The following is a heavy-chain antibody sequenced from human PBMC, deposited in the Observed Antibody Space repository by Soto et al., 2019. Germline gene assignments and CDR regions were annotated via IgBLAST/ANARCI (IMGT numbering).Heavy chain of an antibody. J-gene: IGHJ5*02. CDR1: GYTFTSYA. Sequence: QVQLVQSGPEVKKPGASVRVSCKASGYTFTSYAMHWVRQAPGQSLEWMGWINVGNGNTKYSQRVQGRVTITPDTSAITAYMEWSSLRSDDTAVYAWARGPLGTLGSGRKNNWFDPWGQGTLVIVSS. V-gene: IGHV1-3*01. CDR2: INVGNGNT. CDR3: ARGPLGTLGSGRKNNWFDP. D-gene: IGHD3-10*01.